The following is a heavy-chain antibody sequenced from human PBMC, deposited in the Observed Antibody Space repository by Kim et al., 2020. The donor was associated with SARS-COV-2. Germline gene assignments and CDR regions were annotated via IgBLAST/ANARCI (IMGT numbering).Heavy chain of an antibody. Sequence: GGSLRLSFAASGFTFDDYTMHWVRQAPGKGVEWVSLISCGGGSTYYADSVKGRFTISRDNSKNSLYLQMNSLRTEDTALYYCAKSPSQRLELRYWGQGTLVTVSS. D-gene: IGHD1-7*01. CDR2: ISCGGGST. CDR1: GFTFDDYT. J-gene: IGHJ4*02. CDR3: AKSPSQRLELRY. V-gene: IGHV3-43*01.